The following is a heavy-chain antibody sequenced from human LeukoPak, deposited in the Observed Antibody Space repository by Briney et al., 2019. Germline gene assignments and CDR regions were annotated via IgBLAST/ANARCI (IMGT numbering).Heavy chain of an antibody. Sequence: SETLSLTCAVYGGSFSGYYWSWIRQPPGKGLEWIGEINHSGSTNYNPSLKSRVTISVDTSKNQFSLKLISVTTADTAVYYCARVKQDAFDIWGQGTMVTVSS. J-gene: IGHJ3*02. CDR2: INHSGST. CDR3: ARVKQDAFDI. CDR1: GGSFSGYY. V-gene: IGHV4-34*01.